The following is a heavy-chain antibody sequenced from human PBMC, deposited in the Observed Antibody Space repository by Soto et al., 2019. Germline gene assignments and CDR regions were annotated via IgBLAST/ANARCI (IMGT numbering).Heavy chain of an antibody. CDR3: ARGSPSSTTLGWFDP. Sequence: ASVKVSCKASGYTFTGYYMHWVRQAPGQGLEWMGWINPNSGGTNYAQKFRGRVTMTRDTSISTAYMELSRLRSDDTAVYYCARGSPSSTTLGWFDPWGQGTLVTVSS. CDR1: GYTFTGYY. J-gene: IGHJ5*02. V-gene: IGHV1-2*02. D-gene: IGHD6-19*01. CDR2: INPNSGGT.